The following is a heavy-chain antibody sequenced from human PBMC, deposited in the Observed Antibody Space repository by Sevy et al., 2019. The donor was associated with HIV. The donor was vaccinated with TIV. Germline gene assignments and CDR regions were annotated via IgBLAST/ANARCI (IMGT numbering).Heavy chain of an antibody. Sequence: GGSLRLSCAASGFTFSSYGMHWVRQAPGKGLEWVAFIRYDGNNKYYTGSGKGRFTISRDNSKNTLYLKMNSLRAEDTAVYYCAKGREQGYYYGMDVWGQGTTVTVSS. CDR3: AKGREQGYYYGMDV. CDR2: IRYDGNNK. J-gene: IGHJ6*02. V-gene: IGHV3-30*02. CDR1: GFTFSSYG. D-gene: IGHD1-26*01.